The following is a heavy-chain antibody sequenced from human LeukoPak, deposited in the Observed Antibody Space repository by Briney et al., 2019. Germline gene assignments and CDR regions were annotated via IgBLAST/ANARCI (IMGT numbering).Heavy chain of an antibody. CDR1: GFSFSNYG. V-gene: IGHV3-30*18. J-gene: IGHJ4*02. Sequence: GGSLRLSCAASGFSFSNYGMHWVRQTPGKGLEWVAVISYDGSNEYYADSVKGRFTISRDNSRNTLYLQMNSLRGDDTAFYYWAKGNSYSSGWDWGQGTLVTVSS. CDR2: ISYDGSNE. CDR3: AKGNSYSSGWD. D-gene: IGHD6-19*01.